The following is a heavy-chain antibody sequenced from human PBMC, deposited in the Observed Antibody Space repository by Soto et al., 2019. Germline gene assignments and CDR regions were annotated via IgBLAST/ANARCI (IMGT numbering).Heavy chain of an antibody. CDR2: MYHSGST. V-gene: IGHV4-30-2*01. Sequence: PSETLSLTCAVSGGSISSGGYSWSWIRQPPGKGLEWIGYMYHSGSTYYNPSLKSRVTISIDRSKNQFSLKPSSVTAADTAVYYCARVPDDWGQGILVTVSS. J-gene: IGHJ4*02. CDR1: GGSISSGGYS. CDR3: ARVPDD.